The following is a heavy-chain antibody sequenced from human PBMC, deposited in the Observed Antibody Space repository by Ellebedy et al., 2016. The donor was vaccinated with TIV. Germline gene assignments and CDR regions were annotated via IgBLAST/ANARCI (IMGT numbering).Heavy chain of an antibody. CDR1: GFTFSNYW. Sequence: GESLKISCAASGFTFSNYWMNWVRQAPGKGLELVANINQDERAKNYVDSVKGRFAISRDNAKNSLYLQMNSLRREDTAIYYCARGSVVTGADSWGQGTLVTVSS. V-gene: IGHV3-7*03. CDR3: ARGSVVTGADS. CDR2: INQDERAK. J-gene: IGHJ4*02. D-gene: IGHD2-21*02.